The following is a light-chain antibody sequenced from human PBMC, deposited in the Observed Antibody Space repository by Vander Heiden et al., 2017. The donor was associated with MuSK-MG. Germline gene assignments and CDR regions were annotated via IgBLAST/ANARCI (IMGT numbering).Light chain of an antibody. V-gene: IGLV2-23*01. J-gene: IGLJ3*02. Sequence: QSALTQPASVSGSPGQPLTLSCTGPRSDVGRADLVSWYQQHPGKAPKLMISEADKRPSGVSYRVSGSKSGNTASLTISGLQAEDEADYYCCSYATSGAWVFGGGTKLTVL. CDR1: RSDVGRADL. CDR3: CSYATSGAWV. CDR2: EAD.